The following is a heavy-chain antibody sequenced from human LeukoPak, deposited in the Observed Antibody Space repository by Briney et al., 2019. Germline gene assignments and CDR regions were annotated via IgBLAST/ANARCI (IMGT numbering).Heavy chain of an antibody. D-gene: IGHD4-23*01. J-gene: IGHJ4*02. CDR2: ISGSGRSGT. V-gene: IGHV3-23*01. CDR1: GFTFSAYA. CDR3: AKAPGGGNWN. Sequence: GGSLRLSCAASGFTFSAYAMTWVRQAPGKGLEWASVISGSGRSGTNYADSVKGRFTISRDNSKNTLYLQMNSLRVEDTAIYYCAKAPGGGNWNWGQGTLVTVSS.